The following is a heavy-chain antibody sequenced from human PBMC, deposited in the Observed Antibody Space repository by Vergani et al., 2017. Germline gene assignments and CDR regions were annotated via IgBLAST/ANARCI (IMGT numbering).Heavy chain of an antibody. Sequence: QVQLQESGPGLVKPSQTLSLTCTVSGGSISSGDYYWSWIRQPPGKGLEWIGYIYYSGSTYYNPSLKSRVTISVDTSKNQFSLKLSSVTAADTAVYYCARRGYCSSTSCYFHWFYPWGQGTLVTVSS. D-gene: IGHD2-2*01. CDR1: GGSISSGDYY. CDR2: IYYSGST. V-gene: IGHV4-30-4*01. J-gene: IGHJ5*02. CDR3: ARRGYCSSTSCYFHWFYP.